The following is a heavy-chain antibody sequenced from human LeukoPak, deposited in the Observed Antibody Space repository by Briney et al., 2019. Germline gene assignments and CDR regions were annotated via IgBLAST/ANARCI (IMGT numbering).Heavy chain of an antibody. V-gene: IGHV1-69*13. J-gene: IGHJ5*02. Sequence: GASVKVSCKASGGTFSSYAISWVRQAPGQGLEWMGRIIPIFGIANYAQKFQGRVTITADESTSTAYMELSSLRSEDTAVYYCARGQEITMMTNWFDPWGQGTLVTVSS. D-gene: IGHD3-22*01. CDR3: ARGQEITMMTNWFDP. CDR2: IIPIFGIA. CDR1: GGTFSSYA.